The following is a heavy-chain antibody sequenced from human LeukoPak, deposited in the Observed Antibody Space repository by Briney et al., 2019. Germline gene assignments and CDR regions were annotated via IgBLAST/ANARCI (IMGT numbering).Heavy chain of an antibody. D-gene: IGHD1-26*01. J-gene: IGHJ5*01. CDR3: ARASGSYWWFDS. V-gene: IGHV1-2*02. CDR1: GYTFTGYY. Sequence: ASVKVSCKASGYTFTGYYLHWVRQAPGQGLEWMGCVNPNSGDTNYAQKFQGSVTMTRDASISTVYMELSRLRSDDTAVYYCARASGSYWWFDSWGQGTLVTVSS. CDR2: VNPNSGDT.